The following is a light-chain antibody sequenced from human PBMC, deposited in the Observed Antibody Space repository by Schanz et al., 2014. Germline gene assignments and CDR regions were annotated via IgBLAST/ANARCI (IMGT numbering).Light chain of an antibody. J-gene: IGLJ3*02. CDR1: SSNIGSNT. CDR2: SNN. V-gene: IGLV1-44*01. CDR3: AAWDDSLNAL. Sequence: QSVLTQPPSASGTPGQRVTISCSGSSSNIGSNTVHWYRQLPGTAPKLLIYSNNQRPSGVPDRFSGSKSGTSASLAISGLQSEDEADYYCAAWDDSLNALFGGGTKLTVL.